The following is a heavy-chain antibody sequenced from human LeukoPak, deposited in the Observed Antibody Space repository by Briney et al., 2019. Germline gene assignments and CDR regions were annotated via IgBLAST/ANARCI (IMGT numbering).Heavy chain of an antibody. Sequence: KVSETLSLTCTVSGGSISSGGYYWSWIRQHPGKGLEWIGYIYYSGSTYYNPSLKSRVTISVDTSKNQFSLKLSSVTAADTAVYYCARGDYGGNEYYFDYWGQGTLVTVSS. J-gene: IGHJ4*02. D-gene: IGHD4-23*01. CDR3: ARGDYGGNEYYFDY. CDR2: IYYSGST. CDR1: GGSISSGGYY. V-gene: IGHV4-31*03.